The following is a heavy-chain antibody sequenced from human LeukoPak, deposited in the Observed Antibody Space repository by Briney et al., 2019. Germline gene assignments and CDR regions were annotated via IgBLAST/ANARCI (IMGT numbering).Heavy chain of an antibody. CDR3: ARRHKYYDSSGYPDY. CDR1: GYSISSGYY. J-gene: IGHJ4*02. Sequence: PSETLSLTCTVSGYSISSGYYWGWIRQPPGKGLEWIGSIYHSGSTYYNPSLKSRVTISVDTSKNQFSLKLSSVTAADTAVYYCARRHKYYDSSGYPDYWGQGTLVTVSS. V-gene: IGHV4-38-2*02. D-gene: IGHD3-22*01. CDR2: IYHSGST.